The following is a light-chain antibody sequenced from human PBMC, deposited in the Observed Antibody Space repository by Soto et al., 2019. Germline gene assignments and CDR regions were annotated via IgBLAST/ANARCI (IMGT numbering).Light chain of an antibody. CDR3: QQSYNTFFT. CDR2: ATS. V-gene: IGKV1-39*01. J-gene: IGKJ3*01. CDR1: QTINSY. Sequence: DIQMTQSPSSLSASVGDTVTITCRASQTINSYLNWYQQKPGKAPKLLIYATSTLQSGVTSRFSGGRSGTEFTLTINSLQPEDFATYYCQQSYNTFFTFGRGTKVDIK.